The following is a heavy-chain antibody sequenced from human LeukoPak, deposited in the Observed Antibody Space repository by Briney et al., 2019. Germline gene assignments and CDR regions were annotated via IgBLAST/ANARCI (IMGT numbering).Heavy chain of an antibody. V-gene: IGHV4-34*01. J-gene: IGHJ4*02. CDR2: INHSGSP. CDR3: ARGPVVDYFDGSGYYYFDS. Sequence: PSETLSLTCAVFGGSFSGYYWTWIRQPPGKGLEWIGEINHSGSPNYNPPLKSRVTISVDTSKHQFSLRLNSVTAADTAVYYCARGPVVDYFDGSGYYYFDSWGQGTPVTVSS. D-gene: IGHD3-22*01. CDR1: GGSFSGYY.